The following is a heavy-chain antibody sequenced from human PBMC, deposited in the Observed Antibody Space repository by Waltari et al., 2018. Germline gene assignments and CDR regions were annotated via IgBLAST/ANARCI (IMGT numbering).Heavy chain of an antibody. CDR3: ARGGWLQLGGAFDI. Sequence: QVQLQESGPGLVKPSETLSLTCSVSGGSISSHYWSWIRQPPGKGLEWIGYIYYSGSTNYNPSLKSRVTISVDTSKNQFSLKRSSVTAADTAVYYCARGGWLQLGGAFDIWGQGTMVTVSS. CDR2: IYYSGST. J-gene: IGHJ3*02. V-gene: IGHV4-59*11. D-gene: IGHD5-12*01. CDR1: GGSISSHY.